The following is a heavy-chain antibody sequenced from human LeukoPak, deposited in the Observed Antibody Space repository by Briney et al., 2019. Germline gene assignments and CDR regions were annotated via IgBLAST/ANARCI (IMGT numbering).Heavy chain of an antibody. Sequence: ASVKVSCKASGYTFTSYDINWVRQATGQGLEWMGWMNPNSGNTGYAQKFQGRVTITRNTSISTAYMELSSLRSEDTAVYYCDLYCSSTSCYTTLSSDAFDIWGQGTMVTVSS. CDR2: MNPNSGNT. V-gene: IGHV1-8*03. D-gene: IGHD2-2*02. CDR1: GYTFTSYD. J-gene: IGHJ3*02. CDR3: DLYCSSTSCYTTLSSDAFDI.